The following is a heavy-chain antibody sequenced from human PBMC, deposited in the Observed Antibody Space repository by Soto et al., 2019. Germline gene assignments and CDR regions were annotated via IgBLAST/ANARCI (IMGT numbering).Heavy chain of an antibody. D-gene: IGHD3-9*01. CDR3: ARGLVIRPYYYHGMDV. CDR2: ISSIGST. J-gene: IGHJ6*02. CDR1: GLSISIWNSF. Sequence: PAASRSRTATLAGLSISIWNSFWRVMSQPPGKGLEWIGYISSIGSTYYNPSLKSRVSVSRDTSKNQFSLKLSSVTTTDTAVYYCARGLVIRPYYYHGMDVWGQGNKVTVSS. V-gene: IGHV4-30-4*01.